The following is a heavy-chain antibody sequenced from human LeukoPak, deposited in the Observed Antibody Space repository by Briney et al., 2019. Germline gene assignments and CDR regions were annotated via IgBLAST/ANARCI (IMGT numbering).Heavy chain of an antibody. CDR2: IYYTGST. V-gene: IGHV4-59*01. CDR3: ARLQTYSSSRHFDF. D-gene: IGHD6-13*01. J-gene: IGHJ4*02. CDR1: GGSISSYY. Sequence: PSETLSLTCTVSGGSISSYYWSWIRQLPGKRLEWIGYIYYTGSTNYKPSLKSRVTISVGTSKNQFSLKLSSVTAADTAVYYCARLQTYSSSRHFDFWGQGTLVTVSS.